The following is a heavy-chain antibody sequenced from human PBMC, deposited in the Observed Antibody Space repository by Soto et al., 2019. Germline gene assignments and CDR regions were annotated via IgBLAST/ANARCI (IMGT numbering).Heavy chain of an antibody. J-gene: IGHJ4*02. CDR2: ISGSAVYI. CDR1: EFTFSNYA. V-gene: IGHV3-23*01. Sequence: EVQLLESGGGLVQPGGSLSLSCAASEFTFSNYAMTWVRQAPGKGLEWVSSISGSAVYIDYADSVKGRFTISRDNANNSLYLQMNSLRAEDTATYYCVRDGLDYYDTERLYFDNWGQGTLVTVSS. D-gene: IGHD3-22*01. CDR3: VRDGLDYYDTERLYFDN.